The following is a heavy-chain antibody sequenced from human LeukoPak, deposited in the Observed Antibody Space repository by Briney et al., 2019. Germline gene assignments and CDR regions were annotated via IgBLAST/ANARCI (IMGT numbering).Heavy chain of an antibody. CDR1: GYNFPNYW. V-gene: IGHV5-51*01. Sequence: HGESLKISCKGSGYNFPNYWIGWVRQMPGKGLEWMAVIYPGDSNSKYSPSFQGQVTISADKSINIAYLQWSSLKASDTAMYYCARPRSGSYALDAFDIWGQGTMVTVSS. CDR3: ARPRSGSYALDAFDI. J-gene: IGHJ3*02. D-gene: IGHD1-26*01. CDR2: IYPGDSNS.